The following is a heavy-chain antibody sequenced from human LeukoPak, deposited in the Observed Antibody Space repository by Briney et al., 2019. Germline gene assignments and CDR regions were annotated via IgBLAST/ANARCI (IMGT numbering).Heavy chain of an antibody. CDR1: GFTFSSYW. J-gene: IGHJ4*02. CDR3: ARGLLAAAGIDY. CDR2: IRQDGSEK. Sequence: GGSLRLSCAASGFTFSSYWMSWVRQAPGKGLEWVANIRQDGSEKNYVDSVKGRFTISRDDAKKSLYLQMNSLRAEDTAVYYCARGLLAAAGIDYWGQGALVTVSS. V-gene: IGHV3-7*04. D-gene: IGHD6-13*01.